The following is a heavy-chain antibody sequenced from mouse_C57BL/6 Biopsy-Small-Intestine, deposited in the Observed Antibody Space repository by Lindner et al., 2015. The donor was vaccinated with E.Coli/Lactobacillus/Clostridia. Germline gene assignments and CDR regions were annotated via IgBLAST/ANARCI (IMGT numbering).Heavy chain of an antibody. V-gene: IGHV9-3*02. Sequence: VKVSCKASGYTFTRYDMNWVRQAPGQGFEWMGWISTKTGNPTYAQGFTGRFVFSLDTSVSTAYLQINSLEAEDTAVYYCARDPYYGGRSSQFDPWGQGTLVTVSS. CDR3: ARDPYYGGRSSQFDP. CDR1: GYTFTRYD. J-gene: IGHJ4*01. CDR2: ISTKTGNP. D-gene: IGHD1-1*02.